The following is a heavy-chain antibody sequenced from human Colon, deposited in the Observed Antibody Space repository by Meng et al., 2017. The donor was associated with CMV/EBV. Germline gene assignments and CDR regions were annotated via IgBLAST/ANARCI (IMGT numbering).Heavy chain of an antibody. V-gene: IGHV1-46*01. CDR2: VNPSSGTT. Sequence: TFTRHYMHWVRQAPGQGLEWMGIVNPSSGTTNYAQKFQGRVTMTRDTSTSTVYMELSSLRSGDTAIYYCANFGPRRGGNSSGDYVDYWGQGTLVTVSS. CDR3: ANFGPRRGGNSSGDYVDY. J-gene: IGHJ4*02. CDR1: TFTRHY. D-gene: IGHD4-23*01.